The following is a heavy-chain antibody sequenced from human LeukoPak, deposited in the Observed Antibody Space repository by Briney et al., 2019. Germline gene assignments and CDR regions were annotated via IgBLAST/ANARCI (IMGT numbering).Heavy chain of an antibody. D-gene: IGHD4-17*01. J-gene: IGHJ3*02. V-gene: IGHV4-34*01. CDR1: GGSFSGYY. CDR2: INHSGST. CDR3: ASSLGGYGDPDAFDI. Sequence: SETLSLTCAVYGGSFSGYYWSWIRQPPGKGLEWIGEINHSGSTNYNPSLKSRVTISVDTSKNQFSLKLSSVTAADTAVYYCASSLGGYGDPDAFDIWGQGTMVTVSS.